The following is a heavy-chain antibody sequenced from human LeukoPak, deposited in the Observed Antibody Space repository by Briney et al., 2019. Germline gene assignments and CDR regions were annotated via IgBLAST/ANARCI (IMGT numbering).Heavy chain of an antibody. D-gene: IGHD3-10*01. J-gene: IGHJ4*02. CDR2: INHSGTT. CDR3: ARERNVLLWFGELLGYFDY. V-gene: IGHV4-34*01. CDR1: GGSFSGYY. Sequence: SETLSLTCAVYGGSFSGYYWSWIRQPPGKGLEWIGEINHSGTTNYNPSLKSRVTISVDTSKNQFSLKLSSVTAADTAVYYCARERNVLLWFGELLGYFDYWGQGTLVTVSS.